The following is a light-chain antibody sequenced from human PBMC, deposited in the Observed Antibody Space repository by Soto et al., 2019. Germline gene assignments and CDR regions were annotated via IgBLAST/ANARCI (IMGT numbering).Light chain of an antibody. CDR1: SSNIGSDT. CDR3: AAWDDTLNGPV. V-gene: IGLV1-44*01. J-gene: IGLJ2*01. CDR2: SKN. Sequence: QLVLTQPPSASGTPGQRVTISCSGSSSNIGSDTVNWFQQLPGTAPKLLIYSKNQRPSGVPDRFSGSKSGTSASLAISGLQSEDEADYYCAAWDDTLNGPVFGGGTKLTVL.